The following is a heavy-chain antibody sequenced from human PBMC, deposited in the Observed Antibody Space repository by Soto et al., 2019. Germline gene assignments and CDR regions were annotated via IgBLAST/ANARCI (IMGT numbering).Heavy chain of an antibody. CDR3: AKGSYSGRYSDFDY. D-gene: IGHD1-26*01. Sequence: QVQLVESGGGVVQPGRSLRLSCAASGFTFSSYGMFWVRQAPGRGLKWVAFISYDGSDKCSDSVKGRFTISRDNSKNTLYLQMNSLRAEDTAVYYCAKGSYSGRYSDFDYWGQGTLVTVSS. J-gene: IGHJ4*02. CDR2: ISYDGSDK. CDR1: GFTFSSYG. V-gene: IGHV3-30*18.